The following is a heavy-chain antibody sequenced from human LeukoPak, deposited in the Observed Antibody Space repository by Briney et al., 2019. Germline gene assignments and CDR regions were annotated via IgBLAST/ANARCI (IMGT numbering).Heavy chain of an antibody. J-gene: IGHJ5*02. D-gene: IGHD3-10*01. CDR3: ATGIQSNYYGSGSPPDRFDP. CDR1: GYTLTELS. CDR2: FDPEDGET. V-gene: IGHV1-24*01. Sequence: ASVKVSCKVSGYTLTELSMHWVRQAPGKGLEWMAGFDPEDGETIYAQKFQGRVTMTEDTSTDTAYMELSSLRSEDTAVYYCATGIQSNYYGSGSPPDRFDPWGQGTLVTVSS.